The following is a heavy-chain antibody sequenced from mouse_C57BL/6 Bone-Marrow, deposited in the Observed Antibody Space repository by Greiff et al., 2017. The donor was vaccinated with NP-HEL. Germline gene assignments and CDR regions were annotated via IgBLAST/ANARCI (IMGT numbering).Heavy chain of an antibody. Sequence: DVHLVESGGGLVQPGGSLKLSCAASGFTFSDYGMAWVRQAPRKGPEWVAFISNLAYSIYYADTVTGRFTISRENAKNTLYLEMSSLRSEDTAMYYCARLRRGRYAMDYWGQGTSVTVSS. CDR1: GFTFSDYG. CDR3: ARLRRGRYAMDY. CDR2: ISNLAYSI. J-gene: IGHJ4*01. D-gene: IGHD2-12*01. V-gene: IGHV5-15*01.